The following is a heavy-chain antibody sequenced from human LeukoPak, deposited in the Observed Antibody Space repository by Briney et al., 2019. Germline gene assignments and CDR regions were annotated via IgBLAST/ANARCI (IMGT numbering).Heavy chain of an antibody. V-gene: IGHV4-39*01. J-gene: IGHJ6*02. CDR1: GGSISSSNYF. D-gene: IGHD6-25*01. Sequence: SETLSLTCPVSGGSISSSNYFWGWIRQPPGKGLEWIGNIYYSGSTYYNPSLKSRVTISVDTSKNQFSLQLSSVTVADTAVYYCARQLYSSATVWGQGTTVTVSS. CDR3: ARQLYSSATV. CDR2: IYYSGST.